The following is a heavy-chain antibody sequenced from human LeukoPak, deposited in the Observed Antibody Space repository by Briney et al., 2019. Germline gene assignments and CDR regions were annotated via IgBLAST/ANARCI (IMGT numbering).Heavy chain of an antibody. Sequence: ASVKVSCKASGYTFTGYYMHWVRQAPGQGLEWMGWINPNSGGTNYAQKFQGRVTMTRDTSISTAYMELSRLRSDDTAVYYCARVIYDSSGYFQLYWYFDLWGRGTLVTVSS. V-gene: IGHV1-2*02. CDR3: ARVIYDSSGYFQLYWYFDL. J-gene: IGHJ2*01. CDR2: INPNSGGT. D-gene: IGHD3-22*01. CDR1: GYTFTGYY.